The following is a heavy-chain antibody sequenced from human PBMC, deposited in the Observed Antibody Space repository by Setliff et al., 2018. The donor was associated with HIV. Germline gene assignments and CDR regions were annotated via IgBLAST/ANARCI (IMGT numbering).Heavy chain of an antibody. CDR2: TKQDGSEK. D-gene: IGHD3-22*01. V-gene: IGHV3-7*01. Sequence: GALRLSCAASGFTFSTYWMIWVRQAPGKGLEWVANTKQDGSEKYYVDSVTGRFTISRDNAKNSLYLQMNSLRADDTAVYYCARDRWESHYDSSGYYNYWGQGTLVTVSS. CDR1: GFTFSTYW. CDR3: ARDRWESHYDSSGYYNY. J-gene: IGHJ4*02.